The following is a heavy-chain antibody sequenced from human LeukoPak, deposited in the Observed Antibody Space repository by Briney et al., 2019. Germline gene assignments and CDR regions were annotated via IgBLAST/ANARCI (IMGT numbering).Heavy chain of an antibody. CDR2: INGTGGST. CDR1: GFTFSSYV. CDR3: TKRPFSGYFDY. J-gene: IGHJ4*02. Sequence: GGSLRLSCAASGFTFSSYVMSWVRQAPGKGLEWVSAINGTGGSTYYADSVKGRFTISRDNSKNTLYLQMNSLRAEDTAVYYCTKRPFSGYFDYWGQGTLVTVSS. D-gene: IGHD6-25*01. V-gene: IGHV3-23*01.